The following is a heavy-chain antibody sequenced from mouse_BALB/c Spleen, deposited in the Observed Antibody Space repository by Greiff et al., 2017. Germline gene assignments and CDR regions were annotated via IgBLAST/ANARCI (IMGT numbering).Heavy chain of an antibody. CDR1: GYTFTSYV. V-gene: IGHV1-14*01. Sequence: EVQLQQSGPELVKPGASVKMSCKASGYTFTSYVMHWVKQKPGQGLEWIGYINPYNDGTKYNEKFKGKATLTSDKSSSTAYMELSSLTSEDSAVYYSARVLRSAWFAYWGQGTLVTVSA. CDR2: INPYNDGT. D-gene: IGHD1-1*01. CDR3: ARVLRSAWFAY. J-gene: IGHJ3*01.